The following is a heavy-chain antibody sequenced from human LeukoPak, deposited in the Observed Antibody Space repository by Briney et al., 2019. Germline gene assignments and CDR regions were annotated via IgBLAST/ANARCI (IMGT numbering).Heavy chain of an antibody. CDR2: ISGDGTAR. Sequence: GGSLRLSCAASGFTSSSYWMHWVRQVPGKGLVWVSRISGDGTARNYADSVKGRFTISRDDAKNTVDLQMNSLRAEDTAVYYCARGGNWFDPRGQGTLVTVSS. D-gene: IGHD3-16*01. CDR3: ARGGNWFDP. J-gene: IGHJ5*02. V-gene: IGHV3-74*01. CDR1: GFTSSSYW.